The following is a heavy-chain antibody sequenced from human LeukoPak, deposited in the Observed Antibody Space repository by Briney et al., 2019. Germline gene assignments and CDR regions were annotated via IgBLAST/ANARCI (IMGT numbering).Heavy chain of an antibody. V-gene: IGHV3-48*01. J-gene: IGHJ4*02. CDR2: ISSSSSTI. Sequence: GGSLRLSCAASGFTFSSYSMNWVRQAPGKGLEWVSYISSSSSTIYYADSVKGRFTISRDNAKNSLYLQMNSLRAEDTAVYYCARALAYYDFWSDHNLIDYWGQGTLVTVSS. CDR3: ARALAYYDFWSDHNLIDY. D-gene: IGHD3-3*01. CDR1: GFTFSSYS.